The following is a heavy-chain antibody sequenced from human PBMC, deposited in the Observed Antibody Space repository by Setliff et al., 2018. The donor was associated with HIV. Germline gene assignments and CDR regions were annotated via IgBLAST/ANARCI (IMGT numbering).Heavy chain of an antibody. CDR1: GGSFSGYY. V-gene: IGHV4-34*01. Sequence: SETLSLTCAVYGGSFSGYYWSWIRQPPGKGLEWIGEINHSGSTNYNPSLKSRVTISVDTSKNQFFLKLSSVTAADTAVYYCARGSFYYGSGSYSHFDYWGQGTLVTVSS. CDR3: ARGSFYYGSGSYSHFDY. J-gene: IGHJ4*02. CDR2: INHSGST. D-gene: IGHD3-10*01.